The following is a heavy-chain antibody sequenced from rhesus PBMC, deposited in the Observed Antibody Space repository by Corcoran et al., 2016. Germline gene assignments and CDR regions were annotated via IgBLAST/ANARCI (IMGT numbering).Heavy chain of an antibody. Sequence: QLQLQESGPGLVKPSETLSVTCAVSGGSISSSYWSWIRQAPGKGLEWIGYIYGSGSSTTYNPSHKSRVALSVDTSKNQLSLKLSSVTTADTAVYYCARGGYNYFDYWGQGVLVTVSS. CDR3: ARGGYNYFDY. V-gene: IGHV4-169*01. CDR2: IYGSGSST. CDR1: GGSISSSY. D-gene: IGHD2-2*01. J-gene: IGHJ4*01.